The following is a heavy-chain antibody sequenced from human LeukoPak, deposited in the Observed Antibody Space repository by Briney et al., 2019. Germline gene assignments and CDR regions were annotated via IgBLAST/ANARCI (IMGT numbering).Heavy chain of an antibody. J-gene: IGHJ4*02. D-gene: IGHD2-2*01. V-gene: IGHV3-21*06. Sequence: GGSLRLSCAASGFTFSTNGMTWVRQAPGKGLECVSSISSHAAYINYADSVKGRFTISRDNDKNSLFLDMKSLRVDDTAVYFCARAAIRVDFFDSWGQGTLVTVSS. CDR2: ISSHAAYI. CDR1: GFTFSTNG. CDR3: ARAAIRVDFFDS.